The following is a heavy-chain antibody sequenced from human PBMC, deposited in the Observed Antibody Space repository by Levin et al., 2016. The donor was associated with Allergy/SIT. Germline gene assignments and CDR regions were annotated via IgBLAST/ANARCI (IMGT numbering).Heavy chain of an antibody. D-gene: IGHD4-17*01. Sequence: GESLKISCAASGFTFSTYGMHWVRQAPGKGLEWVAVISYDGTNKYYADSVKGRFTISRDNSKNTLYLQMNSLTVEDTATYHCAREDGDRPYNFRGLDVWGPGTAVTVSS. CDR3: AREDGDRPYNFRGLDV. CDR2: ISYDGTNK. CDR1: GFTFSTYG. J-gene: IGHJ6*02. V-gene: IGHV3-30*03.